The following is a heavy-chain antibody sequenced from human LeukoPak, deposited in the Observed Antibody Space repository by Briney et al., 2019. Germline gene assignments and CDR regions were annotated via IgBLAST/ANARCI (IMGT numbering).Heavy chain of an antibody. Sequence: RGASLKISCKGSGYSFTSYWIGWVRQMPGKGLEWMGIIYPGDSDTRYSPSFQGQVTISADKSISTAYLQWSSLKASDTAMYYCARPSAHGYSGYDWSYWGQGTLVTVSS. CDR2: IYPGDSDT. CDR3: ARPSAHGYSGYDWSY. V-gene: IGHV5-51*01. J-gene: IGHJ4*02. D-gene: IGHD5-12*01. CDR1: GYSFTSYW.